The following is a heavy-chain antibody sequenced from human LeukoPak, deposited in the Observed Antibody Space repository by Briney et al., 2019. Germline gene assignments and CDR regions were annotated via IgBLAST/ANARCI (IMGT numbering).Heavy chain of an antibody. CDR2: IDDSGTT. Sequence: PSETLSLTCAVYGGSSIGYSWSWVRQPPGKGLEWIGEIDDSGTTNYRPSLKSRVTISVDTSKNQLSLKVTSVTAADTAVYYCATFAGYSSSWPGVNWFDPWGQGTLVTVSS. CDR3: ATFAGYSSSWPGVNWFDP. CDR1: GGSSIGYS. D-gene: IGHD6-13*01. V-gene: IGHV4-34*01. J-gene: IGHJ5*02.